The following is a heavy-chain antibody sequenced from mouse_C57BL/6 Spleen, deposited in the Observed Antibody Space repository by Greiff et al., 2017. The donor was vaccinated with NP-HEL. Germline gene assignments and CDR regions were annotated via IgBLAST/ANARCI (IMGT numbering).Heavy chain of an antibody. CDR2: ISDGGSYT. V-gene: IGHV5-4*01. D-gene: IGHD4-1*01. CDR3: AREGTGTGWYFDV. CDR1: GFTFSSYA. J-gene: IGHJ1*03. Sequence: EVQVVESGGGLVKPGGSLKLSCAASGFTFSSYAMSWVRQTPEKRLEWVATISDGGSYTYYPDNVKGRFTISRDNAKNNLYLQMSHLKSEDTAMYYCAREGTGTGWYFDVWGTGTTVTVSS.